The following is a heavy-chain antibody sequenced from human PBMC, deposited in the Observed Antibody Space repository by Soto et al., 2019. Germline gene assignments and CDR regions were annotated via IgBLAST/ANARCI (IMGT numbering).Heavy chain of an antibody. V-gene: IGHV1-69*01. CDR3: VRGTRDCTTIICYTPQGSFYYGMDV. J-gene: IGHJ6*02. CDR1: GGSFRRYS. D-gene: IGHD2-2*02. Sequence: QVQVVQSGAAVKKPGSSVKVSCRSSGGSFRRYSISWVRQAPGQGLEWMGGIIPMFGTPNYAQKFRGRVTINADESTSTAYMALSSLRSDDTAVYYCVRGTRDCTTIICYTPQGSFYYGMDVWGQGTTVTVAS. CDR2: IIPMFGTP.